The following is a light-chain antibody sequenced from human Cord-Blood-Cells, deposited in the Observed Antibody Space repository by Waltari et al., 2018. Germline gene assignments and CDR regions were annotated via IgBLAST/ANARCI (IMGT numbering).Light chain of an antibody. Sequence: EIVLTQSPATLSFSPGERATLSCRASQSVSSYLAWYQPKPGQAPRLLIYDASNRATGIPARFSGSGSGTDFTLTISSLEPEDFAVYYCQQRSNWPITFGQGTRLEIK. V-gene: IGKV3-11*01. J-gene: IGKJ5*01. CDR2: DAS. CDR3: QQRSNWPIT. CDR1: QSVSSY.